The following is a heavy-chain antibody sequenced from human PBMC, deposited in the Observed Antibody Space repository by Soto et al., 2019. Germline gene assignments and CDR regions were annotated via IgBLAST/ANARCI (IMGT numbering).Heavy chain of an antibody. V-gene: IGHV3-49*04. CDR3: TRAPLRCSGGSCYSADS. Sequence: SGGSLRLSCPTSGFTFADHGMSWVRQAPGKGLDWLGFIRSGRYGATTEYAASVKGRFTVSRDDSKNIAYLQLNNLDTEDTGVYYCTRAPLRCSGGSCYSADSWGRGTQVTVSS. D-gene: IGHD2-15*01. CDR2: IRSGRYGATT. J-gene: IGHJ4*02. CDR1: GFTFADHG.